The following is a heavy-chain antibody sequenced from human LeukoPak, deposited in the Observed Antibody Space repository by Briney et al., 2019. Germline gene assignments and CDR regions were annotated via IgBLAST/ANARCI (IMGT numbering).Heavy chain of an antibody. CDR2: IYHSGST. V-gene: IGHV4-38-2*02. J-gene: IGHJ4*02. Sequence: SETLSLTCTVSGYSISSGYYWGWIRQPPGKGLEWIGSIYHSGSTYYNPSLKSRVTISVDTSKDQFSLKLSSVTAADTAVYYCARGVYDSSGYYCDYWGQGTLVTVSS. CDR1: GYSISSGYY. D-gene: IGHD3-22*01. CDR3: ARGVYDSSGYYCDY.